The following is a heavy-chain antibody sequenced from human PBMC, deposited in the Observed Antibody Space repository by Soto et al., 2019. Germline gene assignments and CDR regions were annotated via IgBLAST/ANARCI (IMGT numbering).Heavy chain of an antibody. CDR1: GYTFTRYT. D-gene: IGHD2-15*01. CDR2: INPDNGNT. J-gene: IGHJ5*02. V-gene: IGHV1-3*01. CDR3: ARGIATGQLDP. Sequence: GXSVKVSCKASGYTFTRYTMNWVRQAPGQRLEWMGWINPDNGNTKSSQKFQDRVIITRDTSASTAYMDLSSLRSEDTAVYYCARGIATGQLDPWGQGTLVTVPS.